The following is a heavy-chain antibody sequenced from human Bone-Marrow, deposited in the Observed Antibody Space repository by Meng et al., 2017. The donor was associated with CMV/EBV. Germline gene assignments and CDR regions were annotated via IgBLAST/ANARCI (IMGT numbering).Heavy chain of an antibody. D-gene: IGHD3-3*01. J-gene: IGHJ6*02. Sequence: GGSLRLSCAASGFTVSSNYMSWVRQAPGKGLEWVSSISSSSSYIYYADSVKGRFTISRDNAKNSLYLQMNSLRAEDTAVYYCARHYDFWSGYSSPAYGMDVWGQGTTVTVSS. CDR2: ISSSSSYI. CDR3: ARHYDFWSGYSSPAYGMDV. CDR1: GFTVSSNY. V-gene: IGHV3-21*01.